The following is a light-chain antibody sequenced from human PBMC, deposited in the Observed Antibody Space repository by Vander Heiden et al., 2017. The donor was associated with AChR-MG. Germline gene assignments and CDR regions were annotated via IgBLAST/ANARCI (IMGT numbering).Light chain of an antibody. CDR3: QQLKSYTPEGT. V-gene: IGKV1-9*01. CDR1: QGSSSY. CDR2: AAS. Sequence: IQLPQSPSSPSPSVGDGVTIACRASQGSSSYRAWYQQNPGKAPKLLIYAASTLQSGVPSRFSGIGSGTDFTLTISSLQPEDFATYDCQQLKSYTPEGTFGPGTKVDIK. J-gene: IGKJ3*01.